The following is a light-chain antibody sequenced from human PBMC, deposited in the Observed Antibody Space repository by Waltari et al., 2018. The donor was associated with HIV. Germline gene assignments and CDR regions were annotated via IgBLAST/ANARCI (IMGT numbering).Light chain of an antibody. CDR1: YGNIGTVF. CDR2: RND. Sequence: QSVLTQPPSVSALPGQTVTISCSGSYGNIGTVFVCWYQVLPGLAPKLLFYRNDQRPSGVPDRFSGSKSGTSASLAITGLRSEDEGDYYCVTWDDSLNMFGGGTRLTVL. V-gene: IGLV1-47*01. J-gene: IGLJ3*02. CDR3: VTWDDSLNM.